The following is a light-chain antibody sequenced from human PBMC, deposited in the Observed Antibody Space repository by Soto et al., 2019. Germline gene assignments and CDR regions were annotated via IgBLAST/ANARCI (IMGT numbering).Light chain of an antibody. CDR1: QSVSSN. CDR3: HQYNNWPPYT. V-gene: IGKV3-15*01. J-gene: IGKJ2*01. Sequence: EIVMTQSPATLSVSPGERATLSCRASQSVSSNLAWYQQKPGQAPRLLIYGASTRATGIPARFSGSGSGTEFTLTISSLQSEDFAFYYCHQYNNWPPYTFGQGTKLEI. CDR2: GAS.